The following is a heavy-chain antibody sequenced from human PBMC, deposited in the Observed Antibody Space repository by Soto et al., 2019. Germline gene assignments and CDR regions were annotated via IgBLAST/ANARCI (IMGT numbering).Heavy chain of an antibody. CDR2: LRHTGYT. CDR1: RASISGYY. D-gene: IGHD1-1*01. Sequence: LSSSLSPACTVSRASISGYYWTWVLQPPWKGLEWIGNLRHTGYTNYHHSLKRRVTILIDTSENQISLKVESVTDADTAIYYCARDATSWNTFDIWGQGISVSVSS. CDR3: ARDATSWNTFDI. J-gene: IGHJ4*02. V-gene: IGHV4-59*01.